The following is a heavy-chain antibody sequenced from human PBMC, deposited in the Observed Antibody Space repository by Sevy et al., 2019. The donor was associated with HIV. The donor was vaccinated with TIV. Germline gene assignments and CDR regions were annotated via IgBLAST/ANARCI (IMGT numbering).Heavy chain of an antibody. CDR2: ISGSGGST. D-gene: IGHD3-16*01. J-gene: IGHJ5*02. Sequence: GGSLRLSCAASGFTFSSYAMSWVRQAPGKGLEWVSAISGSGGSTYYADSVKGRFTISRDNSKNTRYLQMSSLRAEDTAVYYCAKGGGVGLFDPWGQGTLVTVSS. V-gene: IGHV3-23*01. CDR3: AKGGGVGLFDP. CDR1: GFTFSSYA.